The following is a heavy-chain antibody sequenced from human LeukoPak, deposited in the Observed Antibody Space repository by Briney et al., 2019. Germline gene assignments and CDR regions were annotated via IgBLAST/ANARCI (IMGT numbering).Heavy chain of an antibody. Sequence: GRSLRLSCAASGLTFSSYAMHWVRQAPGKGLEWVVVISYDGSNKYYADSVKGRFTISRDNSKNTLYLQMNSLRAEDTAVYYCARAQRGGMTTVTIIDYWGQGTLVTVSS. CDR2: ISYDGSNK. CDR3: ARAQRGGMTTVTIIDY. J-gene: IGHJ4*02. CDR1: GLTFSSYA. D-gene: IGHD4-17*01. V-gene: IGHV3-30*04.